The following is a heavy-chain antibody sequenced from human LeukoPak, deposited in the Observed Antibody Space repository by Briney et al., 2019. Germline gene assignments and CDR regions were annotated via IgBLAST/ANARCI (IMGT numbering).Heavy chain of an antibody. CDR3: ARAVTSTEGY. CDR2: LNQDGSEK. CDR1: GFTFSTYW. V-gene: IGHV3-7*03. J-gene: IGHJ4*02. Sequence: GGSLRLSCAASGFTFSTYWMTWVRQAPGKGLEWVASLNQDGSEKYYVDSVKGRFTISRDNAQKSLNLEMKSLSAKDTAVYYCARAVTSTEGYWGQGTLVTVS.